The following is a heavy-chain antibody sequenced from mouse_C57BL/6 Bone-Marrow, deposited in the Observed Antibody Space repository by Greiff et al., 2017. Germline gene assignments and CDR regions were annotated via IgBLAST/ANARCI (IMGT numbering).Heavy chain of an antibody. D-gene: IGHD1-1*01. V-gene: IGHV2-5*01. J-gene: IGHJ1*03. CDR2: IWRGGST. CDR3: AQNYYGSSYDWYFDV. CDR1: GFSLTSYG. Sequence: QVQGVESGPGLVQPSQSLSITCTVSGFSLTSYGVHWVRQSPGKGLEWLGVIWRGGSTDYNAAFMSRLSITKDNSKSQVFFKMNSLQADDTAIYYCAQNYYGSSYDWYFDVWGTGTTVTVSS.